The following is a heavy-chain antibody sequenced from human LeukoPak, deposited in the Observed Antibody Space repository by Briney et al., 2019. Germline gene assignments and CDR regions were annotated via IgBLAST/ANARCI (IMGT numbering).Heavy chain of an antibody. CDR1: GGIFSSYA. CDR2: IIPILGIA. V-gene: IGHV1-69*04. CDR3: ARDLPPYYFDY. J-gene: IGHJ4*02. Sequence: GASVKVSFKASGGIFSSYAISWVRQAPGQGLEWMGRIIPILGIANYAQKLQGRVTITADKSTSTAYMDLSSLRSEDTAVYYCARDLPPYYFDYWGQGTLVTVSS.